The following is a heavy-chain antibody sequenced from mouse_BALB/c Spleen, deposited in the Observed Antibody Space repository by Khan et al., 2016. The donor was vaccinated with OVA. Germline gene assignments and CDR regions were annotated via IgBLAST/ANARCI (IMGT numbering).Heavy chain of an antibody. CDR2: ISYSGST. D-gene: IGHD1-2*01. CDR3: ARTARIKY. V-gene: IGHV3-2*02. CDR1: GYSITSGYG. J-gene: IGHJ2*01. Sequence: LVESGPGLVKPSQSLSLTCTVTGYSITSGYGWNWIRQFPGNKLEWMGYISYSGSTNYNPSLKSRIPITRDTSKNQFFLQLNSVTTEDTATYYCARTARIKYWGQGTTLTVSS.